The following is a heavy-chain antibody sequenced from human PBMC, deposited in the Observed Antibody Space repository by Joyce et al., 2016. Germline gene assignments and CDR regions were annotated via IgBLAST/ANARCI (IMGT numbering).Heavy chain of an antibody. CDR3: ATVAGFEGAPFDY. CDR2: RNPEAGET. CDR1: GYTLTELS. V-gene: IGHV1-24*01. Sequence: QVQLVQSGAEVKKPGASVKVSCKVSGYTLTELSIHWVRQTPGQGLEWMGGRNPEAGETIYAQKFQGRVTMAEDTSTDTAYMGLGSLGSDDAAVYYCATVAGFEGAPFDYWGQGTLVIVSS. J-gene: IGHJ4*02. D-gene: IGHD3-10*01.